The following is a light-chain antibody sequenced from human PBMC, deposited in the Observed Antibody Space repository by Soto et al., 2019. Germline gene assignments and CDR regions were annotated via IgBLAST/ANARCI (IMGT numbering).Light chain of an antibody. J-gene: IGLJ1*01. CDR3: ALFMGNGISV. CDR1: SGSVSTIHY. V-gene: IGLV8-61*01. CDR2: STN. Sequence: QTVVTHEPSFSVSPGGTVTLTCGLSSGSVSTIHYPSWYQQTPGQAPRTLIYSTNTRSSGVPDRFSGFILGNKAALTITGAQADDESDYYCALFMGNGISVLGTGTKVTVL.